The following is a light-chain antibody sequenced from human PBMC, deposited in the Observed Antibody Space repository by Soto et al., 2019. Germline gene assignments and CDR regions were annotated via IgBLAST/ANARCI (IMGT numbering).Light chain of an antibody. CDR3: QQYYSYPRT. CDR2: AAS. J-gene: IGKJ5*01. Sequence: DIQMTQSPATLSASLGDRVTITCRASQSISTWLAWYQQEPGKAPKLLIYAASTLQSGVPSRFRGSGSGTDFTLTISCLQSEDFAPYYCQQYYSYPRTFGQGTRLEIK. CDR1: QSISTW. V-gene: IGKV1-5*01.